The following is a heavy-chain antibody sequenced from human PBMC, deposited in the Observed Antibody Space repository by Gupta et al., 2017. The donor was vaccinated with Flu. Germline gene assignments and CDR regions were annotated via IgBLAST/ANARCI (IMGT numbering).Heavy chain of an antibody. CDR1: GGSFSDYY. D-gene: IGHD1-26*01. CDR2: ISHSENT. Sequence: QVQLQQWGAGLLKPSETLSLTCAVYGGSFSDYYWSWIRPSPGKGLEWIGEISHSENTYYNPSLKSRVTISVDTSKNQFSLMVRSVTAADTAVYFCARGRRVGLADGAFDIWGRGTTVSVSS. V-gene: IGHV4-34*01. J-gene: IGHJ3*02. CDR3: ARGRRVGLADGAFDI.